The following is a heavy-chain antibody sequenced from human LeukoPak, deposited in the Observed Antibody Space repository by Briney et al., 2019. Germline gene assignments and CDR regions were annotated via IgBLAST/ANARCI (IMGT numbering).Heavy chain of an antibody. J-gene: IGHJ4*02. V-gene: IGHV3-21*01. CDR1: GFTFSSYS. Sequence: GGSLRLSCAASGFTFSSYSMNWVRQAPGKGLEWVSSISSSSSYIYYADSVKGRFTTSRDNAKNSLYLQMNSLRAEDTAVYYCARDKGVAARDFDYWGQGTLVTVSS. CDR3: ARDKGVAARDFDY. CDR2: ISSSSSYI. D-gene: IGHD6-6*01.